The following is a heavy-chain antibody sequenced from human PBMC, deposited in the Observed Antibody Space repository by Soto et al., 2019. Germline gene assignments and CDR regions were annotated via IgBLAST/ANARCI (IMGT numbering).Heavy chain of an antibody. CDR3: ARGNSGRWFDP. J-gene: IGHJ5*02. D-gene: IGHD3-10*01. CDR1: GGSISSGGYY. Sequence: SETLSLTCTVSGGSISSGGYYWSWIRQHPGKGLEGIGNIYYSGSNYYNPSLKSRVTTSVDTSKNQFSLKLSSVTAADTAVYSCARGNSGRWFDPWGQGTLVTVSS. CDR2: IYYSGSN. V-gene: IGHV4-31*03.